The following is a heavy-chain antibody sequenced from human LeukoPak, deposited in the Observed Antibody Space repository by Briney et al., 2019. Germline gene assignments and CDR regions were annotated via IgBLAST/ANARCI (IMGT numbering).Heavy chain of an antibody. CDR1: GFTFDDYA. Sequence: GRSLRLSCAASGFTFDDYAMHWVRQAPGKGLEWVSGISWNSGSIGYADSVKGRFTISRDNAKNSLYLQMNSLRAEDTAVYYCARPGAWSSYSGLLWGQGTLVTVSS. J-gene: IGHJ4*02. CDR3: ARPGAWSSYSGLL. D-gene: IGHD1-26*01. CDR2: ISWNSGSI. V-gene: IGHV3-9*01.